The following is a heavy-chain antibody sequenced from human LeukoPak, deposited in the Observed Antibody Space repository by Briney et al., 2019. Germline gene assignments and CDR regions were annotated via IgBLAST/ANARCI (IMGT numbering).Heavy chain of an antibody. CDR3: AKRRPYYYGSGSYYKDY. J-gene: IGHJ4*02. CDR1: GFTFSSYG. V-gene: IGHV3-23*01. Sequence: GGSLRLSCAASGFTFSSYGMSWVRQAPGKGLEWVSAISGRGGSTNYADSVKGRFTISRDNSKNTWHLQMNSLRAEDTAVYYCAKRRPYYYGSGSYYKDYWGQGTLVTVSS. D-gene: IGHD3-10*01. CDR2: ISGRGGST.